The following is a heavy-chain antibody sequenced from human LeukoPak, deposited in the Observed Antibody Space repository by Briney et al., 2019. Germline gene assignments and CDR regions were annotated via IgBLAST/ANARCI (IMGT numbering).Heavy chain of an antibody. D-gene: IGHD2-2*02. CDR2: ISSSSSTI. V-gene: IGHV3-48*01. CDR3: AREGGQYCSSTSCYSEGFDH. Sequence: GGSLRLSCAASGFTFSSYSMNWVRQAPGKGLEWVSYISSSSSTIYYADSVKGRFTISRDNAKNSLYLQMNSLRAEDTAVYYCAREGGQYCSSTSCYSEGFDHWGQGTLVTVSS. J-gene: IGHJ5*02. CDR1: GFTFSSYS.